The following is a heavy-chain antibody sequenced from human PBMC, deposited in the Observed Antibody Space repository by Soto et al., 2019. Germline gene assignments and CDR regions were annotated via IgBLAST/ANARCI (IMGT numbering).Heavy chain of an antibody. V-gene: IGHV1-18*01. CDR2: ISTYNGNT. CDR1: GYTFTNFG. J-gene: IGHJ4*02. Sequence: GASVKVSCKTSGYTFTNFGISWVRQAPGQGLEWMGWISTYNGNTDYAQKFQGSVTMTTDTSTSTAYMELRSLRSDDTAVYYCASCPQSCITSGPCRLFFDYWGQGTLVIGSS. CDR3: ASCPQSCITSGPCRLFFDY. D-gene: IGHD3-10*01.